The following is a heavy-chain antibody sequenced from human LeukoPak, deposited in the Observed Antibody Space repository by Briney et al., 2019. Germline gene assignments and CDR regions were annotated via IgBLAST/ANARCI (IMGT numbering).Heavy chain of an antibody. CDR1: GYTFTGYY. Sequence: SVKVSCKASGYTFTGYYIHWVRQAPGQGLEWMGWINPTSGDTNYVQKFQGRVTMTRDTSISTTYMELNTLRSDDTAVYYCAKDNRYYYDTSGLRGIDYWGQGTLVTVSS. J-gene: IGHJ4*02. CDR3: AKDNRYYYDTSGLRGIDY. V-gene: IGHV1-2*02. CDR2: INPTSGDT. D-gene: IGHD3-22*01.